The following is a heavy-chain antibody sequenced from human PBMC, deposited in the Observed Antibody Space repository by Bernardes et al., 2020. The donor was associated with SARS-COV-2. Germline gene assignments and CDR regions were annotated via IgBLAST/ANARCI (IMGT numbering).Heavy chain of an antibody. D-gene: IGHD6-19*01. V-gene: IGHV3-30*02. Sequence: GGSLRLSCAASGFTFSSYGMHWVRQAPGKGLEWVACIRYDGSNKYYADSVKGRFTISRDNSKNTLSLQMNSLRAEDTAVYYCAKLCIAVAGIDYWGQGTLVTVSS. J-gene: IGHJ4*02. CDR3: AKLCIAVAGIDY. CDR1: GFTFSSYG. CDR2: IRYDGSNK.